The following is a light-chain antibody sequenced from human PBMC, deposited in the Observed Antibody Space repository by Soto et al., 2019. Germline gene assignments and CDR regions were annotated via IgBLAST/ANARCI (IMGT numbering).Light chain of an antibody. CDR3: HQYGSSRVIT. J-gene: IGKJ5*01. CDR2: GAS. Sequence: EIVLTQSPGTLSLSPGERATLSCRASQSVSSSYLAWYQQKPGQAPRLLIYGASSRATGIPDRFSGSGSGTDFTLTISILEPEDFAVYYCHQYGSSRVITFGQGTRLEIK. V-gene: IGKV3-20*01. CDR1: QSVSSSY.